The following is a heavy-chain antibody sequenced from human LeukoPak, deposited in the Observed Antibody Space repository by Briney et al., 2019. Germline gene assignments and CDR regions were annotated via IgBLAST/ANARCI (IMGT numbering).Heavy chain of an antibody. CDR3: ASSLVDTAMDLDY. CDR1: GGSISSYY. D-gene: IGHD5-18*01. Sequence: SETLPLTCTVSGGSISSYYWSWIRQPPGKGPEWIGYIYYSGSTNYNPSLKSRVTISVDTSKNQFSLKLSSVTAADTAVYYCASSLVDTAMDLDYWGQGTLVTVSS. J-gene: IGHJ4*02. CDR2: IYYSGST. V-gene: IGHV4-59*01.